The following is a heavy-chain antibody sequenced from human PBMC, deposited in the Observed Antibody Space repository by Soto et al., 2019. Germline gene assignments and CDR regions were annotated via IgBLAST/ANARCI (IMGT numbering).Heavy chain of an antibody. D-gene: IGHD5-18*01. Sequence: GGSLRLSCAASGFTFSSYAMSWVRQAPGKGLEYVSAISSNGGSTYYADSVKGRFTISRDNSKNTLYLQMNSLRAEDTAVYYCARDSPGYSYGWAWGQGTLVTVSS. CDR3: ARDSPGYSYGWA. CDR1: GFTFSSYA. V-gene: IGHV3-64*04. J-gene: IGHJ5*02. CDR2: ISSNGGST.